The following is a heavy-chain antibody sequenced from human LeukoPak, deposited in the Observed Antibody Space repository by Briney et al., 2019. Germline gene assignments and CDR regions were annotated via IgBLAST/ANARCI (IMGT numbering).Heavy chain of an antibody. CDR3: ARTGYSSSWYRENYYYYMDV. V-gene: IGHV3-74*01. Sequence: GGSLRLSCAASGFTFSSFWMHWVRHSPGKGLVWVSRINSDGSSTGYADSVKGRFTISRDNAENTLYLQMNSLRAEDTAVYYCARTGYSSSWYRENYYYYMDVWGKGTTVTVSS. D-gene: IGHD6-13*01. CDR2: INSDGSST. CDR1: GFTFSSFW. J-gene: IGHJ6*03.